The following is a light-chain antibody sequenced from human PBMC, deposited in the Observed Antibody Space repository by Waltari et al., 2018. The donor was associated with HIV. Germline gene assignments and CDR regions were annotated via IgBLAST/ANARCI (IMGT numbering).Light chain of an antibody. CDR1: SSDLGAYNF. CDR3: ASYTRSGILL. Sequence: QSALTQPSSVSGSPGKSITISCIGSSSDLGAYNFVSRYQQRPGKAPKLMIYEVSDRPSGSSNRFSGSKSGITAPLTISGLQADDEADYYCASYTRSGILLFGGGTRLTVL. V-gene: IGLV2-14*01. CDR2: EVS. J-gene: IGLJ2*01.